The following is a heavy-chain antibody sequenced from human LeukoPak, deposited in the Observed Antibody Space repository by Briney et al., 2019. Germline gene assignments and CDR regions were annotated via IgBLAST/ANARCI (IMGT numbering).Heavy chain of an antibody. CDR2: ITPIFGTA. V-gene: IGHV1-69*06. CDR3: ASDRRSTSDTFDY. Sequence: GSSVKVSCKASGGTFSSYAISWVRQAPGQGLEWMGGITPIFGTANYAQKFQGRVTITADKSTSTAYMELSSLRSEDTAVYYCASDRRSTSDTFDYWGQGTLVTVSS. CDR1: GGTFSSYA. D-gene: IGHD2-2*01. J-gene: IGHJ4*02.